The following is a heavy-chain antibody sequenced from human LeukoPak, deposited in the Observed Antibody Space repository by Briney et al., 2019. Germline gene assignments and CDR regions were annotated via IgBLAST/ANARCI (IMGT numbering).Heavy chain of an antibody. D-gene: IGHD1-1*01. CDR1: GYTFTSYY. J-gene: IGHJ5*02. Sequence: GASVKVSCKASGYTFTSYYMHWVRQAPGQGLEWMGIINPSGGSTSYAQKFQGRVTMTRDTSTSTVYMELSSLRSEDTAVYCCARDTAGTYSWNWFDPWGQGTLVTVSS. V-gene: IGHV1-46*03. CDR3: ARDTAGTYSWNWFDP. CDR2: INPSGGST.